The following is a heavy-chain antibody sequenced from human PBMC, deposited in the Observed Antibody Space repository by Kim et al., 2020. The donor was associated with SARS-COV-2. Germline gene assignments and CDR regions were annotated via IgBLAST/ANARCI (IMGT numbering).Heavy chain of an antibody. V-gene: IGHV3-9*01. CDR2: LGWNSGSI. J-gene: IGHJ4*02. CDR1: GFTFGDYA. CDR3: AKDFYYYDSSDRGDY. D-gene: IGHD3-22*01. Sequence: GGSLRLSCSASGFTFGDYAMHWVRQAPGKGLEWVSGLGWNSGSIGYADSVKGRFTISRDNAKNSLYLQMNSLRAEDTALYYCAKDFYYYDSSDRGDYWGQGTLVTVSS.